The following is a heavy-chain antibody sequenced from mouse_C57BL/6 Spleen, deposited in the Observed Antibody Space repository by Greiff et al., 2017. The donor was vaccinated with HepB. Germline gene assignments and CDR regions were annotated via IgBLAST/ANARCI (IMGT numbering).Heavy chain of an antibody. D-gene: IGHD1-1*01. J-gene: IGHJ1*03. CDR1: GYTFTEYT. Sequence: VQLQQSGAELVKPGASVKLSCKASGYTFTEYTIHWVKQRSGQGLEWIGWFYPGSGSIKYNEKFKDKATLTADKSSSTVYMELSRLTSEDSAVYFCARHEDVYGSSFNPSWYFDVWGTGTTVTVSS. V-gene: IGHV1-62-2*01. CDR2: FYPGSGSI. CDR3: ARHEDVYGSSFNPSWYFDV.